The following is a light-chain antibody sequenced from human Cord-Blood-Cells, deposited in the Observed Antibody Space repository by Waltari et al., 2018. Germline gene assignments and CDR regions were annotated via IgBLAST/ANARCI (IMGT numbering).Light chain of an antibody. Sequence: EIVMTQSPATLSVSQGERATLSCRASQSVISNLAWYQQKPGQAPRLLIYGASTMATSIPARFSGRESGTLFTRTISSLQSEDFAVYYWRQYKNWPYTFGQGTKLEIK. CDR1: QSVISN. J-gene: IGKJ2*01. V-gene: IGKV3-15*01. CDR3: RQYKNWPYT. CDR2: GAS.